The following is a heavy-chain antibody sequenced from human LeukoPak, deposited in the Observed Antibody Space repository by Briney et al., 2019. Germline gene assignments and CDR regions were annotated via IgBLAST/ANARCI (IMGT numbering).Heavy chain of an antibody. CDR1: GFTLSSHS. CDR2: ISSSSSYI. Sequence: GGSLRLSCAASGFTLSSHSMNWVRQAPGKGLEWVSSISSSSSYIYYADSVKGRFTISRDNAKNSLYLQMNSLRAEDTAVYYCARAAENYGGRFDSWGQGTLVTVSS. CDR3: ARAAENYGGRFDS. J-gene: IGHJ4*02. V-gene: IGHV3-21*01. D-gene: IGHD3-16*01.